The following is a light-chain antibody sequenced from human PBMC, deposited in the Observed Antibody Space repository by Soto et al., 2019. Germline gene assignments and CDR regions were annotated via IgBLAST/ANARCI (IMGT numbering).Light chain of an antibody. CDR3: QQLNSYPLVT. Sequence: DIQLTQSPSFLSASVGDRVTMTCRASQGISSYLAWYQQKPGKAPKLLIYAASTLQSGVPSRFSGSGSGTEFTLTISSLQPEDFATYYCQQLNSYPLVTFGQGTRLEIK. CDR2: AAS. V-gene: IGKV1-9*01. CDR1: QGISSY. J-gene: IGKJ5*01.